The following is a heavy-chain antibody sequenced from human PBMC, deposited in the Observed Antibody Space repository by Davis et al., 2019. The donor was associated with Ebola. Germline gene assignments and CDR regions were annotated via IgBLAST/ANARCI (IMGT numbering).Heavy chain of an antibody. CDR3: ARLSTALPNVFDY. D-gene: IGHD2-21*02. Sequence: ASVKVSCKASGYTFTGYYMHWVRQAPGQGLEWMGWINPNSGGTNYAQKFQGRVTMTRDTSISTAYMELSRLRSDDTAVYYCARLSTALPNVFDYWGQGTLVTVSS. V-gene: IGHV1-2*02. J-gene: IGHJ4*02. CDR1: GYTFTGYY. CDR2: INPNSGGT.